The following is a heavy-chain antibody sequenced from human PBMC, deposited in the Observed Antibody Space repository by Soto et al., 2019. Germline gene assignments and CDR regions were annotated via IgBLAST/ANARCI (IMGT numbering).Heavy chain of an antibody. CDR2: FYNNENP. D-gene: IGHD1-7*01. CDR3: ATMGTPATGLYYFDY. Sequence: SETLSLTCSVSGGSINSRSYSWGWIRQPPGKGLEWIGTFYNNENPNYNPSLQSRVTMSVDTSKNQFSLNLSFVTAADTAVYYCATMGTPATGLYYFDYWGQGTLVTVSS. V-gene: IGHV4-39*07. J-gene: IGHJ4*02. CDR1: GGSINSRSYS.